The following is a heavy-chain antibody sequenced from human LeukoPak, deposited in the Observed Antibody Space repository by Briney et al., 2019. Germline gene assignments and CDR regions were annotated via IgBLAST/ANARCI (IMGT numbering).Heavy chain of an antibody. CDR1: GYTFTGYY. V-gene: IGHV1-2*02. D-gene: IGHD5-24*01. CDR3: ARADGYNLGDF. CDR2: VNPNTGGT. J-gene: IGHJ4*02. Sequence: ASVKVSCKASGYTFTGYYLHWVRQAPGQGLEYTGWVNPNTGGTNYVQKFQGRVTMTRDTSISTGYMELSSLRSDDTALYYCARADGYNLGDFWGQGTQVTVSS.